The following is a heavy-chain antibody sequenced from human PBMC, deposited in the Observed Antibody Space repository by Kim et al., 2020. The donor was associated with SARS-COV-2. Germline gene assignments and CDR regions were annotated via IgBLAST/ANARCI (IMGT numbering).Heavy chain of an antibody. CDR3: AREAGVGATGSWFDP. J-gene: IGHJ5*02. Sequence: SVKGRFTISRDNAKNSLYLQMNRLRAEDTAVYYCAREAGVGATGSWFDPWGQGTLVTVSS. V-gene: IGHV3-21*01. D-gene: IGHD1-26*01.